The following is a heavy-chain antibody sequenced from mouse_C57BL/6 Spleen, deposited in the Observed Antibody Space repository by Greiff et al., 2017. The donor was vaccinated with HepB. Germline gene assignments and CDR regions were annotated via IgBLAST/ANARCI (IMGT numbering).Heavy chain of an antibody. J-gene: IGHJ1*03. CDR3: AREGYGNLWYFDV. Sequence: EVQLQESGPGLVKPSQSLSLTCSVTGYSITSGYYWNWIRQFPGNKLEWMGYISYDGSNNYNPSLKNRISITRDTSKNQFFLKLNSVTTEDTATYYCAREGYGNLWYFDVWGTGTTVTVSS. CDR2: ISYDGSN. D-gene: IGHD2-10*02. CDR1: GYSITSGYY. V-gene: IGHV3-6*01.